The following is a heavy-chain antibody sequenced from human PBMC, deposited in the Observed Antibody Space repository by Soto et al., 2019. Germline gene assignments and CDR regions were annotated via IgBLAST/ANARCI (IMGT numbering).Heavy chain of an antibody. D-gene: IGHD3-16*02. CDR1: GDSISRNDYY. J-gene: IGHJ4*02. Sequence: QVQLQESGPGLVQPSQTLSLTCAVSGDSISRNDYYWHWIRQSPGRGLEWVGYIHYSGNTFYTPALRGRTVISVDRARNQFSLSLACMTVADAAIYYCARSTYGEGYPHFFDFWGRGALVTVSA. CDR2: IHYSGNT. CDR3: ARSTYGEGYPHFFDF. V-gene: IGHV4-30-4*08.